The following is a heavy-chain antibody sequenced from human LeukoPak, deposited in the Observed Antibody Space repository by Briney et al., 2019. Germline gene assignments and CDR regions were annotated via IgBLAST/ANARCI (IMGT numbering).Heavy chain of an antibody. V-gene: IGHV4-39*01. CDR2: IYYSGST. CDR3: AAVAGIHVVY. J-gene: IGHJ4*02. CDR1: GGSISSSSYY. Sequence: KPSETLSLTCTVSGGSISSSSYYWGWIRQPPGKGLEWIGSIYYSGSTYYNPSLKSRVTISVDTSKNQFSLKLSSVTAADTAVYYCAAVAGIHVVYWGQGTLVTVSS. D-gene: IGHD6-19*01.